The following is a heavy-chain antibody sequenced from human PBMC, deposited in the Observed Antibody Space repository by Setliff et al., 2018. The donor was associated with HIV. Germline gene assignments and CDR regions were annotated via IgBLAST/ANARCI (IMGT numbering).Heavy chain of an antibody. Sequence: ASVKVSCKASGYTFTNYYMHWVRQAPGQGLEWMGWINPNSGSTNYAQKFQGRVTMTRDTSVSTAYMELSRLRSDDTAVYYCARGRNYDSSGYGDYYYYMDVWGKGTTVTVSS. CDR1: GYTFTNYY. CDR3: ARGRNYDSSGYGDYYYYMDV. CDR2: INPNSGST. V-gene: IGHV1-2*02. J-gene: IGHJ6*03. D-gene: IGHD3-22*01.